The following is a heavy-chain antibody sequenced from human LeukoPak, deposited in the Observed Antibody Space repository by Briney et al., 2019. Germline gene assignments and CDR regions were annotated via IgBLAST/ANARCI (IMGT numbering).Heavy chain of an antibody. CDR3: AKVVGVRVYYYYYGMDV. CDR1: GFTFSSYA. V-gene: IGHV3-30-3*01. D-gene: IGHD1-26*01. J-gene: IGHJ6*02. Sequence: GGSLRLSCAASGFTFSSYAMHWVRQAPGKGLEWVAVISYDGSNKYYAGSVKGRFTISRDNSKNTLYLQMNSLRAEDTAVYYCAKVVGVRVYYYYYGMDVWGQGTTVTVSS. CDR2: ISYDGSNK.